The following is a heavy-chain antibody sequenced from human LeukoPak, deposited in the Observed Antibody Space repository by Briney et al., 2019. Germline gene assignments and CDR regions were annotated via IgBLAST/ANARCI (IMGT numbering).Heavy chain of an antibody. J-gene: IGHJ3*02. CDR1: GGSFSGYY. Sequence: PSETLTLTYAVYGGSFSGYYWSWIRQPPGKGLEWIGEINHSGSTNYNPSLKSRVTISVDTSKNQFSLKLSSVTAADTAVYYCARDGYRDAFDIWGQGTMVTVSS. CDR2: INHSGST. CDR3: ARDGYRDAFDI. V-gene: IGHV4-34*01. D-gene: IGHD5-18*01.